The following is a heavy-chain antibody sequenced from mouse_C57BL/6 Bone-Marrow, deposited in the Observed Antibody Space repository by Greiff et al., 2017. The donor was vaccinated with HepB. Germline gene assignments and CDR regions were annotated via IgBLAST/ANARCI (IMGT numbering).Heavy chain of an antibody. V-gene: IGHV5-17*01. CDR3: ARGCYGMRFDY. CDR1: GFTFSDYG. Sequence: DVMLVESGGGLVKPGGSLKLSCAASGFTFSDYGMHWVRQAPEKGLEWVAYISSGSSTIYYADTVKGRFTIYRDNAKNTLFLQMTSLRSEDTAMYYCARGCYGMRFDYWCQGTTLTVSS. J-gene: IGHJ2*01. D-gene: IGHD1-1*01. CDR2: ISSGSSTI.